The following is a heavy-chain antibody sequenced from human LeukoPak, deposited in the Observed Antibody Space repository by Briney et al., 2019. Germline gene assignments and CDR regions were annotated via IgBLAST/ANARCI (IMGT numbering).Heavy chain of an antibody. V-gene: IGHV1-2*02. CDR1: GYTFTGYY. J-gene: IGHJ5*02. CDR2: INPNSGGT. D-gene: IGHD5-18*01. CDR3: ARDNLVDTAMWDWFDP. Sequence: ASVTVSCKASGYTFTGYYMHWVRQAPGQGLEWMGWINPNSGGTNYAQKFQGRVTMTRDTSISTAYMELSRLRSDDTAVYYCARDNLVDTAMWDWFDPWGQGTLVTVSS.